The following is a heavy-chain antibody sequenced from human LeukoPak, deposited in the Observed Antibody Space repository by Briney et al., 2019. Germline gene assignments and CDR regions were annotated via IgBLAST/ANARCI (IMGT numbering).Heavy chain of an antibody. J-gene: IGHJ3*02. CDR2: ISAYNGNT. CDR1: GYTFTSYG. Sequence: ASVNVSCKASGYTFTSYGISWVRQAPGQGLEWMGWISAYNGNTNYAQKLQGRVTMTTDTSTSTAYMELRSLRSDDTAVYYCARDLRTYYDFWSGSSDAFDIWGQGTMVTVSS. CDR3: ARDLRTYYDFWSGSSDAFDI. V-gene: IGHV1-18*01. D-gene: IGHD3-3*01.